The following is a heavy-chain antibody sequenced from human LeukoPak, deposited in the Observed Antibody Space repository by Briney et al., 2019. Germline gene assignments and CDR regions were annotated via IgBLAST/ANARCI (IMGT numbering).Heavy chain of an antibody. CDR2: ISYDGTKE. V-gene: IGHV3-30-3*01. J-gene: IGHJ1*01. D-gene: IGHD2-21*02. CDR3: ARGGHIVVVTSGVLAEYFQH. CDR1: GFSLSSYA. Sequence: GRSLRLFCAASGFSLSSYAMHWVRQAPGKGVEWVAIISYDGTKEYYGDSVKGRFTISRDNSKNTVYLQMNSLRAEDKAVYYCARGGHIVVVTSGVLAEYFQHWGQGTLVTVSS.